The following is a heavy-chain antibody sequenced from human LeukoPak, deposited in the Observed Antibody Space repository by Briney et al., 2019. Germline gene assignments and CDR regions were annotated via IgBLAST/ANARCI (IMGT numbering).Heavy chain of an antibody. CDR3: AREWDFDSSGFYYYY. Sequence: ASVKVSCKASGGTFSSYAISWVRQAPGQGLEWMGGIIPLFGTANYAQRFQGRLTITADESTRTAYLELSSLRSEDTAIYYCAREWDFDSSGFYYYYWGQGTLVTVSS. D-gene: IGHD3-22*01. V-gene: IGHV1-69*13. J-gene: IGHJ4*02. CDR2: IIPLFGTA. CDR1: GGTFSSYA.